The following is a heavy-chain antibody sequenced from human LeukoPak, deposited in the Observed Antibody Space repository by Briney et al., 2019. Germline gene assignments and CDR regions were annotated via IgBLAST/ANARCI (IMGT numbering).Heavy chain of an antibody. D-gene: IGHD5-24*01. V-gene: IGHV3-11*01. CDR1: GFTFSDYY. CDR3: ARRVEMATIYFDY. Sequence: GGSVRLSCAASGFTFSDYYTSWIRQAPGKGLEWVSYISSSGSTIYYADSVKGRFTISRDNAKNSLYLQMNSLRAEDTAVYYCARRVEMATIYFDYWGQGTLVTVSP. J-gene: IGHJ4*02. CDR2: ISSSGSTI.